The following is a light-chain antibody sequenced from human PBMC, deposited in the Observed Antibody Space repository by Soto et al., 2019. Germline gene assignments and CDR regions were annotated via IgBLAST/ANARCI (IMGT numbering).Light chain of an antibody. CDR2: DAS. CDR1: QSISNS. CDR3: HQRQSWPRT. Sequence: EIVLTQSPATLSLSPGERATLSCRASQSISNSLAWYQQKPGQAPSLLIFDASKRATGIPARFSGSGSGTDFTLTISDVQPEDFALYYCHQRQSWPRTFGQGTKVDIK. J-gene: IGKJ1*01. V-gene: IGKV3-11*01.